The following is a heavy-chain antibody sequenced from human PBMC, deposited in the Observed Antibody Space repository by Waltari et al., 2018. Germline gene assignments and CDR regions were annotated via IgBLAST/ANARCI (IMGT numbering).Heavy chain of an antibody. D-gene: IGHD1-26*01. J-gene: IGHJ5*02. CDR2: IYSSGGT. V-gene: IGHV4-4*07. Sequence: QVQLQESGPGLVRPSETLSLTCTVSGGSINGYYWSWIRQPAGKGLEWIGRIYSSGGTNYNPSVKSRLSMSVDTSKNQFSLRLTSMPAPDTAVYSSAREGAVATARWFDPWGQGTLVPVSS. CDR1: GGSINGYY. CDR3: AREGAVATARWFDP.